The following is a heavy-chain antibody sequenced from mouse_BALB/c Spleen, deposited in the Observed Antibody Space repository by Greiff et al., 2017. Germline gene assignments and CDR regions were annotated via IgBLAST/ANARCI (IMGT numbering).Heavy chain of an antibody. CDR2: ISYSGST. J-gene: IGHJ3*01. CDR1: GDSITSGY. Sequence: DVKLVESGPSLVKPSQTLSLTCSVTGDSITSGYWNWIRKFPGNKLEYMGYISYSGSTYYNPSLKSRISITRDTSKNQYYLQLNSVTTEDTATYYCARSPGGYRYEGAWFAYWGQGTLVTVSA. V-gene: IGHV3-8*02. CDR3: ARSPGGYRYEGAWFAY. D-gene: IGHD2-14*01.